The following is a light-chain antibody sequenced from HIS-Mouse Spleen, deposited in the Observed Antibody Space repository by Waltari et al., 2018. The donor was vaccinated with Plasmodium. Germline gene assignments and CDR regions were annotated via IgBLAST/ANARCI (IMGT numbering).Light chain of an antibody. Sequence: DIQMTQSPSSLSASVRDRVTITCRESQRISSYLNLYQQKPGKAPKLLIYAASSLQSGVPTRCSGSGAGTDFTLTNSSLQPEDVAAYDCQQSYSTPCTFGPGTKVDIK. V-gene: IGKV1-39*01. CDR2: AAS. CDR1: QRISSY. J-gene: IGKJ3*01. CDR3: QQSYSTPCT.